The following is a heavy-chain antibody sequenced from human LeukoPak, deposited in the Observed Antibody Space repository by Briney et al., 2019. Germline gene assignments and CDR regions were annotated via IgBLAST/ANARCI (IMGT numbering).Heavy chain of an antibody. V-gene: IGHV1-46*01. CDR2: INPSGGST. CDR3: ARDRWAPYYYGSGIDY. J-gene: IGHJ4*02. Sequence: ASVKVSCKASGYTFTSYYMHWVRQAPGQGLEWMGIINPSGGSTSYAQKFQGRVTMTRDTSTSTVYMELSSLRSEDTAVYYCARDRWAPYYYGSGIDYWGQGTLATVSS. D-gene: IGHD3-10*01. CDR1: GYTFTSYY.